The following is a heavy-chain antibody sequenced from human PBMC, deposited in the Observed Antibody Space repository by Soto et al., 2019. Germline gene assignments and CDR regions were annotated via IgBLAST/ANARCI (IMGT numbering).Heavy chain of an antibody. CDR3: ARDSGYKVD. J-gene: IGHJ4*02. CDR2: IYYSGST. Sequence: SETLSLTCTVSGGSISSYYWSWIRQPPGKGLEWIGYIYYSGSTNYNPSLKSRVTISVDTSKNQFSLKLSSVTAADTAVYYCARDSGYKVDWGQGTLVTVSS. CDR1: GGSISSYY. D-gene: IGHD1-20*01. V-gene: IGHV4-59*01.